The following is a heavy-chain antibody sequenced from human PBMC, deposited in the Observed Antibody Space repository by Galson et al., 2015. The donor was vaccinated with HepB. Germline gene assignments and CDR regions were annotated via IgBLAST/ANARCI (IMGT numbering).Heavy chain of an antibody. V-gene: IGHV1-58*02. J-gene: IGHJ4*02. CDR3: AAEIYRSGFDCCSFDY. CDR1: GFTFTSSA. Sequence: SVKVSCKASGFTFTSSAIQWVRQARGQRLEWVGWIIVGSGQTNYAQRFQDRVTITRGMSTSTAYMELSSLRSEDTAVYYCAAEIYRSGFDCCSFDYWGQGTLVTVSS. D-gene: IGHD5-12*01. CDR2: IIVGSGQT.